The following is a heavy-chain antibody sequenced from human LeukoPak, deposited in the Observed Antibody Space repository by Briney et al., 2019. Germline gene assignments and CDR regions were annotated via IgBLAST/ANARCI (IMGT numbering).Heavy chain of an antibody. Sequence: SQTLSLTCAISGDSVSSNSAAWNCIRQSPWSGLEWLGSTYYRSKWNNDYTVSVNSRITMTTDTSNNKFSLQPTSVTPDDTAVYYCARSKGSNWFDPWGQGTLVTVSS. D-gene: IGHD3-10*01. CDR2: TYYRSKWNN. CDR3: ARSKGSNWFDP. CDR1: GDSVSSNSAA. V-gene: IGHV6-1*01. J-gene: IGHJ5*02.